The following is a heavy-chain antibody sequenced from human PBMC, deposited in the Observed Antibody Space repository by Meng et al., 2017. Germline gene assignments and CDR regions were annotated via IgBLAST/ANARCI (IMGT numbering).Heavy chain of an antibody. D-gene: IGHD1-26*01. V-gene: IGHV3-43D*03. CDR1: GFTFDDYA. Sequence: GESLKISCAASGFTFDDYAMHWVRQAPGKGLEWVSLISWDGGSTYYADSVKGRFTISRDNSKNYLYLQMNSLRAEDTALYYCATNIGIVGATTYYYYGMDVWGQGTTVTVSS. J-gene: IGHJ6*02. CDR2: ISWDGGST. CDR3: ATNIGIVGATTYYYYGMDV.